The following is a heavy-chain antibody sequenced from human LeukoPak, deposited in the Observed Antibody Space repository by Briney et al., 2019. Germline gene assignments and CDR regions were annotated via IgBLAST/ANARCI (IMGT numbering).Heavy chain of an antibody. D-gene: IGHD4-17*01. CDR1: GYTFTGYY. CDR2: INPNSGGT. V-gene: IGHV1-2*06. Sequence: GASVMVSCKTSGYTFTGYYIHWVRRAPGQGLEWLGRINPNSGGTSSAQKFQGRVTMTRDTSITTAYMELSSLRFDDTAVYYCARAMDDYGKNWFDPWGQGTLVTVSS. J-gene: IGHJ5*02. CDR3: ARAMDDYGKNWFDP.